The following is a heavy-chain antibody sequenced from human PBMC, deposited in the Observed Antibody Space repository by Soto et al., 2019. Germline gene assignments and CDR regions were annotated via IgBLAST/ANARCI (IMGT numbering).Heavy chain of an antibody. Sequence: SETLSLTCTVSGGSISSGDYYWSWIRQPPGKGLEWIGYIYYSGSTYYNPSLKSRVTISVDTSKNQFSLKLSSVTAADTAVYYCARASYSSSPNFDYWGQGTLVTVSS. CDR2: IYYSGST. D-gene: IGHD6-6*01. CDR3: ARASYSSSPNFDY. J-gene: IGHJ4*02. CDR1: GGSISSGDYY. V-gene: IGHV4-30-4*01.